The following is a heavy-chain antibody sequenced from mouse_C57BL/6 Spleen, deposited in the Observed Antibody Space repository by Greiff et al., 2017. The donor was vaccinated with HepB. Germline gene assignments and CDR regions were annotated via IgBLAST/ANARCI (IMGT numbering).Heavy chain of an antibody. V-gene: IGHV1-82*01. CDR2: IYPGDGDT. CDR1: GYAFSSSW. CDR3: ARSGERRVGYYAMDY. Sequence: QVQLQQSGPELVKPGASVKISCKASGYAFSSSWMNWVKQRPGKGLEWIGRIYPGDGDTNYNGKFKGKATLTADKSSSTAYMQLSSLTSEDSAVYFCARSGERRVGYYAMDYWGQGTSVTVSS. J-gene: IGHJ4*01. D-gene: IGHD2-12*01.